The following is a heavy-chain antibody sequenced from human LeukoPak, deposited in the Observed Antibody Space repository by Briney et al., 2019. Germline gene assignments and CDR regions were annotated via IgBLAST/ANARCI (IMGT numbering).Heavy chain of an antibody. V-gene: IGHV3-21*01. D-gene: IGHD3-22*01. Sequence: GGSLRLSCAASGFTFDDYAMHWVRQAPGKGLEWVSSISSSSSYIYYADSVKGRFTISRDNAKNSLYLQMNSLRAEDTAVYYCARGGYDSSGYSFNYWGQGTLVTVSS. CDR2: ISSSSSYI. J-gene: IGHJ4*02. CDR1: GFTFDDYA. CDR3: ARGGYDSSGYSFNY.